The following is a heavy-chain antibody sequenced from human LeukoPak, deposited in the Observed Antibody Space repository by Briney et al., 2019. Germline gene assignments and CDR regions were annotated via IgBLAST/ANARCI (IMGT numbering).Heavy chain of an antibody. V-gene: IGHV1-2*02. CDR1: GYTFTGYY. J-gene: IGHJ4*02. CDR3: ARVGSGSYSKPFEY. D-gene: IGHD3-10*01. Sequence: ASVKVSCKASGYTFTGYYMHWVRQAPGQGLGWMGWINPNSGGTNYAQKFQGRVTKTRDTSISTAYMELSRLRSDDTAVYYCARVGSGSYSKPFEYWGQGTLVTVSS. CDR2: INPNSGGT.